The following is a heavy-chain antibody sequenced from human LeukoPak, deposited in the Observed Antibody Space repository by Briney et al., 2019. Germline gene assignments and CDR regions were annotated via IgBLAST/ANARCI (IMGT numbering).Heavy chain of an antibody. Sequence: GGSLRLSCAASGFTFSSYAMHWVRQAPGKGLVWVSRINSDGGTTTYADSVKGRFTISRDNAKNTLYLQMSSLRVEDTAMYYCARENCGSTSCYWGFDYWGLGTLVTVSS. CDR2: INSDGGTT. CDR3: ARENCGSTSCYWGFDY. J-gene: IGHJ4*02. CDR1: GFTFSSYA. D-gene: IGHD2-2*01. V-gene: IGHV3-74*01.